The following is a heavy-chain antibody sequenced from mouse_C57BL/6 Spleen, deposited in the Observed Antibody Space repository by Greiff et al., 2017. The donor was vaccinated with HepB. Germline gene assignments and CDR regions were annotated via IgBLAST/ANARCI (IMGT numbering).Heavy chain of an antibody. Sequence: VQLQQPGAELVKPGASVKLSCKASGYTFTSYWMQWVKQRPGQGLEWIGEIDPSDSYTNYNQKFKGKATLTVDTSSSTAYMQRSSLTSEDSAVYYCARRGSSAHYFDYWGQGTTLTVSS. CDR1: GYTFTSYW. J-gene: IGHJ2*01. CDR3: ARRGSSAHYFDY. CDR2: IDPSDSYT. V-gene: IGHV1-50*01. D-gene: IGHD3-2*02.